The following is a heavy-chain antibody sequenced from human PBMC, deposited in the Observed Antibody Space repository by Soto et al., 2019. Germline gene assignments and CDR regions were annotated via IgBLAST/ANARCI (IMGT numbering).Heavy chain of an antibody. CDR1: EFTSGSFS. Sequence: GGFLRVPCAAFEFTSGSFSMNWIRQDTGKGLEWVSAISSSSSYIYYAASVKGRFTISSDNAKNSLYLQMNSLRAEDTAVYYCATESLPAASPNRNYPVDYWGQGTLVTVTS. CDR2: ISSSSSYI. J-gene: IGHJ4*02. D-gene: IGHD2-2*01. V-gene: IGHV3-21*01. CDR3: ATESLPAASPNRNYPVDY.